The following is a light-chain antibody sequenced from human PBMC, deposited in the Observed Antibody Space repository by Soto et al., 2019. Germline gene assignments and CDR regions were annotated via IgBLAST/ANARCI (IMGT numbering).Light chain of an antibody. CDR3: QQYGSSSYT. Sequence: XSLSPGERATLSCRASQSVSSTYLAWYQQNPGQAPRLLIYGASSRATGIPDRFSGSGSGTDFTLTISRLEPEDFAVYFCQQYGSSSYTFGQGTKLEIK. CDR2: GAS. J-gene: IGKJ2*01. V-gene: IGKV3-20*01. CDR1: QSVSSTY.